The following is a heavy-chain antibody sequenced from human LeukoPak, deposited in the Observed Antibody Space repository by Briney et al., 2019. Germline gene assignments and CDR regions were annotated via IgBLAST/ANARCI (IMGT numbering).Heavy chain of an antibody. J-gene: IGHJ4*02. CDR2: IRYDGSNK. CDR1: EFSFGSYG. CDR3: ARVLHKRNYDSSTYYGY. V-gene: IGHV3-33*01. Sequence: GRSLRLSCAASEFSFGSYGMHWVRQAPGKGLEWVAFIRYDGSNKYYADSVKGRFTISRDNAKNSLYLQMSGLRAEDTAVYYCARVLHKRNYDSSTYYGYWGQGTLVTVSS. D-gene: IGHD3-22*01.